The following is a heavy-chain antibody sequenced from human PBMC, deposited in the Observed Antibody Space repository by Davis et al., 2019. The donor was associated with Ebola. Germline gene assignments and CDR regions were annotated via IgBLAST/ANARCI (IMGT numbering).Heavy chain of an antibody. CDR1: GGSISSGGHS. Sequence: SETLSLTCAVSGGSISSGGHSWSWIRQPPGEGLEWIGYIDHTGFTFYKPSLKSRVTISVDKSKNQFSLSMTSVTAADTAVYYCARQIAYYYDSSGYYSPNYFDYWGQGTLVTVSS. D-gene: IGHD3-22*01. CDR3: ARQIAYYYDSSGYYSPNYFDY. V-gene: IGHV4-30-2*01. J-gene: IGHJ4*02. CDR2: IDHTGFT.